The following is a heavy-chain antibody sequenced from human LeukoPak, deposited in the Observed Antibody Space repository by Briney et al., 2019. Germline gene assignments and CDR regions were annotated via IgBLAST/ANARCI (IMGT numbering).Heavy chain of an antibody. J-gene: IGHJ5*02. CDR2: IYTSGST. Sequence: SETLSLTCTVSGGSISSYYWSWIRHPAGKGLELIGRIYTSGSTNYNPSLKRRVTMSVDTSKNQFSLKLSSVTAADTAVYYCARAPTGTGGWNWFDPWGQGTLVTVSS. V-gene: IGHV4-4*07. CDR1: GGSISSYY. CDR3: ARAPTGTGGWNWFDP. D-gene: IGHD1-1*01.